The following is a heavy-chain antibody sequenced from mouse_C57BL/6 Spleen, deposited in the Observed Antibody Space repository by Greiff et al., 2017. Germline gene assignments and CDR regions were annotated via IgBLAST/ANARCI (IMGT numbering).Heavy chain of an antibody. CDR2: FSSGSSTI. CDR1: GFTFSEYG. D-gene: IGHD4-1*01. V-gene: IGHV5-17*01. Sequence: EVKLVESGGGLVKPGGSLKLSCAASGFTFSEYGMHWVRQASEKGLEWVAYFSSGSSTIYYADTVKGRFTISTDNATNTLFMQMTSLGSEDAAMYNCARNWFDYWGQGTTLTVSS. CDR3: ARNWFDY. J-gene: IGHJ2*01.